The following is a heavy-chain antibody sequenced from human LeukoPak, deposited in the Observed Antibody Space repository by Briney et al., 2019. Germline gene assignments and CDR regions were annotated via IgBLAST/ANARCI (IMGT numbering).Heavy chain of an antibody. D-gene: IGHD5-12*01. Sequence: GRSLRLSCAASGFKFNDHAMHWIRQVPGKGLEWVSGINWNSASLGYADSVKGRVTISRDNAKNSLYLQMNSLRLEDTALYYCARGPYGGYERGWFDPWGQGTLATVSS. V-gene: IGHV3-9*01. CDR2: INWNSASL. CDR3: ARGPYGGYERGWFDP. CDR1: GFKFNDHA. J-gene: IGHJ5*02.